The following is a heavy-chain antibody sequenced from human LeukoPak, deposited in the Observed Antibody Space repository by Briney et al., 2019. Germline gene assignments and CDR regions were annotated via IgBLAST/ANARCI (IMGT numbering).Heavy chain of an antibody. Sequence: GRSLRLSCAASGFTFSSYAMHWVRQAPGKGLEWVAVISYDGSNKYYADSVKGRFNISRDNSKNTLYLQMNSLRAEDTAVYYCARDGSGYSYGPNWFDPWGQGTLVTVSS. CDR2: ISYDGSNK. D-gene: IGHD5-18*01. CDR3: ARDGSGYSYGPNWFDP. J-gene: IGHJ5*02. V-gene: IGHV3-30-3*01. CDR1: GFTFSSYA.